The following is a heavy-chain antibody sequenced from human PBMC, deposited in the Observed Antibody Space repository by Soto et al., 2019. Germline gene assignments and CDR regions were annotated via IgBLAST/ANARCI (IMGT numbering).Heavy chain of an antibody. Sequence: QVQLVESGGGVVQPGRSLRLSCVASGFTFSSYGMHWVRQAPGKGLEWVAVIWYDGSNKYYGDSVKGRFTISRDNSKNTLYLQMNSLTADDTAVYYCRETSDDAFDIWGQGTMVTVSS. J-gene: IGHJ3*02. CDR3: RETSDDAFDI. V-gene: IGHV3-33*01. CDR2: IWYDGSNK. D-gene: IGHD1-26*01. CDR1: GFTFSSYG.